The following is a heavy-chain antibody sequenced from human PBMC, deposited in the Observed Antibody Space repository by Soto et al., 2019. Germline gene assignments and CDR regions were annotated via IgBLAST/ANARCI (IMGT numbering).Heavy chain of an antibody. CDR2: ISGSGTTA. V-gene: IGHV3-23*01. J-gene: IGHJ3*02. D-gene: IGHD6-19*01. Sequence: PGGSLRLSCAAYGFVFSSYAMSWVRQAPGKGLEWVSAISGSGTTAYYADSVKGRFIFSRDNPKNTMYLQMNSLRAEDTAVYFCAKTTDGWFSAFEIWGQGTVVT. CDR1: GFVFSSYA. CDR3: AKTTDGWFSAFEI.